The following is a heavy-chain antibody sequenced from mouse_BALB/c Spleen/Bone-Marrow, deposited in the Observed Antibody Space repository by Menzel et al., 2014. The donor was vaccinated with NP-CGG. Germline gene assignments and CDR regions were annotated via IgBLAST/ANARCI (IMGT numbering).Heavy chain of an antibody. V-gene: IGHV14-3*02. J-gene: IGHJ2*01. Sequence: EVQLQQSRAELVKPGASVKLSCTASGFNIKDTYMHWVKQRPEQGLEWIGRIDPANGNTKYDPKFQGKATITADTSSNTAFLQLSSLTSEDTAVYYCALYYDYDVGYWGQGTTLTVSS. CDR2: IDPANGNT. CDR3: ALYYDYDVGY. CDR1: GFNIKDTY. D-gene: IGHD2-4*01.